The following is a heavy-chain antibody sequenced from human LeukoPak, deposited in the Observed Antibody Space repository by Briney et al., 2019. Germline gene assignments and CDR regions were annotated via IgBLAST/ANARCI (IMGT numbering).Heavy chain of an antibody. CDR2: ISGSGGSK. D-gene: IGHD3-3*01. J-gene: IGHJ3*02. CDR3: AKAGSIFGVAYDAFDI. V-gene: IGHV3-23*01. CDR1: GFTFSSYA. Sequence: GGSLRLSCAASGFTFSSYAMSWVRQAPGKGLEWVSAISGSGGSKYYAASVKGRFTISRDNSKNTPYLQMNSLRAEDTAVYYCAKAGSIFGVAYDAFDIWGQGTMVTVSS.